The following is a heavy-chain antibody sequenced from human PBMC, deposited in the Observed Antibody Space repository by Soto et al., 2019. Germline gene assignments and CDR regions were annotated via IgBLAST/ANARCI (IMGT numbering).Heavy chain of an antibody. CDR1: GGSISSYY. CDR3: ARHSASIVVVPAAIDY. J-gene: IGHJ4*02. Sequence: SETLSLTCTVSGGSISSYYWSWIRQPPGKGLEWIGYIYYSGSTNYNPSLKSRVTISVDTSKNQFSLKRTSVTAADTAVYYCARHSASIVVVPAAIDYWGQGTLVTVSS. CDR2: IYYSGST. V-gene: IGHV4-59*08. D-gene: IGHD2-2*01.